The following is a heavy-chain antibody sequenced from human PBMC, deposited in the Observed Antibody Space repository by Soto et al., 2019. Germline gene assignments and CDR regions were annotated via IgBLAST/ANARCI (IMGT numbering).Heavy chain of an antibody. CDR3: ARDLRGRRSCTFDP. D-gene: IGHD2-8*01. Sequence: QVQLQESGPGLVKPSQTLSLNCTLSGDSITSGGFFWTWIRQHPAKGLEWIGYIYYSGVTYYHPSPRRRATISVDTSKNQFSLNLSSVTAADTAIDYWARDLRGRRSCTFDPWGQGTLVTVSS. CDR1: GDSITSGGFF. J-gene: IGHJ5*02. V-gene: IGHV4-31*03. CDR2: IYYSGVT.